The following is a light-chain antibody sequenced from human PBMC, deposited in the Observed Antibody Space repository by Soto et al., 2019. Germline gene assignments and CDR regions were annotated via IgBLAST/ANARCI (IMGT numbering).Light chain of an antibody. J-gene: IGLJ3*02. CDR1: SSDVGNYNL. V-gene: IGLV2-14*02. Sequence: QSALTQPASVSGSPGQSITISCTGTSSDVGNYNLVSWYQQHPGKAPKLIIYATRKRPSGVSNRYSGSKSGNTASLTISGLQAEDGADYYCSSYTAFSTWVFGGGTKLTVL. CDR3: SSYTAFSTWV. CDR2: ATR.